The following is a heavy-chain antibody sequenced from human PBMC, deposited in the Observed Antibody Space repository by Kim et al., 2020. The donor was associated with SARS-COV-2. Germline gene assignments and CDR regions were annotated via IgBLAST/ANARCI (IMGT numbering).Heavy chain of an antibody. D-gene: IGHD2-15*01. CDR3: ARGTHCSGGSCYYYYGMDV. Sequence: SVKVSCKASGGTFSSYAISWARQAPGQGLEWMGGIIPIFGTANYAQKFQGRVTITADESTSTAYMELSSLRSEDTAVYYCARGTHCSGGSCYYYYGMDVWGQGTTVTVSS. CDR2: IIPIFGTA. CDR1: GGTFSSYA. V-gene: IGHV1-69*13. J-gene: IGHJ6*02.